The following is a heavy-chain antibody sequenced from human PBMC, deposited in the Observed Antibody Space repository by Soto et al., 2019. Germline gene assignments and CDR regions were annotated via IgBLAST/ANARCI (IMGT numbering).Heavy chain of an antibody. D-gene: IGHD2-2*01. J-gene: IGHJ6*03. V-gene: IGHV3-30*18. Sequence: GGSLRLSCAASGFTFSSYGMHWVRQAPGKGLEWVAVISYGGSNKYYADSVKGRFTISRDNSKNTLYLQMNSLRAEDTAVYYCAKDVGYCSSTSCPRYYYYYMDVWGKGTTVTVSS. CDR3: AKDVGYCSSTSCPRYYYYYMDV. CDR2: ISYGGSNK. CDR1: GFTFSSYG.